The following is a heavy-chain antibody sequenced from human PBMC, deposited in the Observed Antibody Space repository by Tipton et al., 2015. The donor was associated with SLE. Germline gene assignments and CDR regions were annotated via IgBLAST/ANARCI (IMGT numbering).Heavy chain of an antibody. Sequence: LSLTCAVYGGSFSGYYWSWIRQPPGKGLEWIGEINHSGSTNYNPSLKSRVTISVDTSKNQFSLKLSSVTAADTAVYYCARGGRFLEWLTYWGQGTLVTVSS. V-gene: IGHV4-34*01. D-gene: IGHD3-3*01. CDR1: GGSFSGYY. J-gene: IGHJ4*02. CDR2: INHSGST. CDR3: ARGGRFLEWLTY.